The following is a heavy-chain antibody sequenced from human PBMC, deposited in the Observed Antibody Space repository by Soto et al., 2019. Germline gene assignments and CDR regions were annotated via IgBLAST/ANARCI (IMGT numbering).Heavy chain of an antibody. Sequence: SETLSLTCAVYGGFLSESYWTWIRQPPGKGLEWIGEINHVVGTNYNPSLKSRVTMSVDTSQNQFSLRPISVTAADTAMYFCVRIRYQLPSSVLWLDPWGQGTPVTVSS. CDR3: VRIRYQLPSSVLWLDP. J-gene: IGHJ5*02. D-gene: IGHD3-16*01. CDR2: INHVVGT. CDR1: GGFLSESY. V-gene: IGHV4-34*01.